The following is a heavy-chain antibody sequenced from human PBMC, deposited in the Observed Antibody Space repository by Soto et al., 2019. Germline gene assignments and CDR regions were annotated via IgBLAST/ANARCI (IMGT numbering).Heavy chain of an antibody. J-gene: IGHJ6*02. CDR1: GYSFSSFD. D-gene: IGHD2-21*02. Sequence: QVQLMESGGGVVQPGRSLRLSCAASGYSFSSFDMNWVRQAPGKGLEWVAMISNDGNRKYYADSVKGRFTISRDTSKNKIFLQMNTLRGEDTAVYYCARGDCVSATCHFYYYHSMDVWGQGTTVTVSS. CDR2: ISNDGNRK. V-gene: IGHV3-30-3*01. CDR3: ARGDCVSATCHFYYYHSMDV.